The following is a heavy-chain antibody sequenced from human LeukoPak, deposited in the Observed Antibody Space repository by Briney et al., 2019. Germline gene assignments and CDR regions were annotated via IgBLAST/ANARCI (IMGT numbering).Heavy chain of an antibody. CDR3: ARSYSLWGYFDY. D-gene: IGHD3-10*01. V-gene: IGHV3-53*01. J-gene: IGHJ4*02. CDR1: GFTVSSNY. CDR2: IYSGGST. Sequence: PGGSLRLSCAASGFTVSSNYMSWVRQAPGKGPEWVSVIYSGGSTYYADSVKGRFTISRDDSKNTLYLQMNSLRAEDTAVFYCARSYSLWGYFDYWGQGTLVTVSS.